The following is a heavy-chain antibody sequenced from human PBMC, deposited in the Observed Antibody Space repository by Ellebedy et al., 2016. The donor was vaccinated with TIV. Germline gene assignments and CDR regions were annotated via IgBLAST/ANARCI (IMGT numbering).Heavy chain of an antibody. V-gene: IGHV3-30-3*01. D-gene: IGHD2-2*01. Sequence: GESLKISCGFSGLAFSSHVFHWVRQVPGKGLEWVAAISPYGDTEHYADSVKGRLTVSRDNSKNTLYLDMNSLGVDDTAVYYCARDLTQYASGAGLSDSWGQGTLVSVST. CDR3: ARDLTQYASGAGLSDS. CDR1: GLAFSSHV. J-gene: IGHJ4*02. CDR2: ISPYGDTE.